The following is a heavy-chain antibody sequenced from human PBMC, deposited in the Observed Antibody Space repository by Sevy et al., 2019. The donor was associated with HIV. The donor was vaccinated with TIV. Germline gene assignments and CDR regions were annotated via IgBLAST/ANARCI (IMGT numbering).Heavy chain of an antibody. D-gene: IGHD3-10*01. CDR1: GFTFSSYA. Sequence: GGSLRLSCAASGFTFSSYAMHWVRQAPGKGLEWVAVISYDGSNKYYADSVKGGFTISKDNSKITLYLQMNSLRAEDKAAYYCARARTHVHFYYGSGGSYIDYWGQGTMVTVSS. J-gene: IGHJ4*02. CDR3: ARARTHVHFYYGSGGSYIDY. V-gene: IGHV3-30-3*01. CDR2: ISYDGSNK.